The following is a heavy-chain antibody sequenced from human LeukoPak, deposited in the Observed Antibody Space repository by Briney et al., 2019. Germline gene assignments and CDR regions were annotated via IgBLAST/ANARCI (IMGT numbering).Heavy chain of an antibody. Sequence: PSETLSLTCAVYGGSFSGYYWSWIRQPPGKGLEWIGEINHSGSTNYNPSLKSRVTISVDTSKNQFSLKLSSVTAADTAVYYCARGSRNRHSSGWYVGIYYMDVWGKGTTVTVSS. CDR2: INHSGST. CDR1: GGSFSGYY. CDR3: ARGSRNRHSSGWYVGIYYMDV. D-gene: IGHD6-19*01. V-gene: IGHV4-34*01. J-gene: IGHJ6*03.